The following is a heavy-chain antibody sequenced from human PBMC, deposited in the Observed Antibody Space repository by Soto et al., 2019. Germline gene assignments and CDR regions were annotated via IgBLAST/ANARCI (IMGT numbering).Heavy chain of an antibody. CDR1: GYTFTGYY. D-gene: IGHD5-18*01. V-gene: IGHV1-46*01. CDR3: ARDRGYSYGLYYFDY. Sequence: ASVKVSCKASGYTFTGYYMHWVRQAPGQGLEWMGIINPSGGSTSYAQKFQGRVTMTRDTSTSTVYMELSSLRSEDTAVYYCARDRGYSYGLYYFDYWGQGTLVTVSS. J-gene: IGHJ4*02. CDR2: INPSGGST.